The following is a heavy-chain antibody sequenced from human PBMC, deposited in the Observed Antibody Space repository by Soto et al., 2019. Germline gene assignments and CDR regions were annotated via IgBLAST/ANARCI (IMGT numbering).Heavy chain of an antibody. V-gene: IGHV1-69*01. J-gene: IGHJ6*02. D-gene: IGHD2-21*02. CDR1: GGSFSKFA. CDR2: IIPTLGTT. Sequence: VSCKASGGSFSKFAINWVRQAPGQGLEWMGGIIPTLGTTDYAHKFQGRVTITADEATRTAYMELSGLRSEDTAVYYCARDDATHCGDDCYRYFYYGMDVWGQGTTITVSS. CDR3: ARDDATHCGDDCYRYFYYGMDV.